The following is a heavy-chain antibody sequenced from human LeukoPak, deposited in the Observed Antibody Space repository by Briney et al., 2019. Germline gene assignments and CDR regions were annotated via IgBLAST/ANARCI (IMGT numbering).Heavy chain of an antibody. V-gene: IGHV4-34*01. CDR2: INHSGST. D-gene: IGHD1-26*01. Sequence: SETLSLTCAVYGGSFSGYYWSWIRQPPGKGLEWIGEINHSGSTNYNPSLKSRVTISVDTSKNQFSLKLSSVTAADTAVYYCARGIYVGATTDYWGQGTLVTVSS. CDR3: ARGIYVGATTDY. J-gene: IGHJ4*02. CDR1: GGSFSGYY.